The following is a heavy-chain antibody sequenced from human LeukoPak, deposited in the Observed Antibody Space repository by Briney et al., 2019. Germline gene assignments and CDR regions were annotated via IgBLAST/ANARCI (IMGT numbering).Heavy chain of an antibody. CDR1: GFIFSSYG. D-gene: IGHD3-10*01. CDR3: ATRRFGELTY. V-gene: IGHV3-30*02. Sequence: GGSLRLSCAASGFIFSSYGMHWVRQAPGKGLEWVAFIRYDGSNKYYADSVKGRFSISRDTSKNTLYLQMNSLRVEDTAVYYCATRRFGELTYWGQGTLVTVSS. CDR2: IRYDGSNK. J-gene: IGHJ4*02.